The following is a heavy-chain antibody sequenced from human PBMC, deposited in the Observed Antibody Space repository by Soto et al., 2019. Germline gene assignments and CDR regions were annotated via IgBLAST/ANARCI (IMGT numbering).Heavy chain of an antibody. D-gene: IGHD6-19*01. CDR2: IKQDGSEK. J-gene: IGHJ4*02. CDR1: GFTFSSYW. Sequence: GGSLRLSCAASGFTFSSYWMSWVRQAPGKGLEWVANIKQDGSEKYYVDSVKGRFTISRDNAKNSLYLQMNSLRAEDTAVYYCASWGYSSGWRHFDYWGQGTLVTVSS. CDR3: ASWGYSSGWRHFDY. V-gene: IGHV3-7*05.